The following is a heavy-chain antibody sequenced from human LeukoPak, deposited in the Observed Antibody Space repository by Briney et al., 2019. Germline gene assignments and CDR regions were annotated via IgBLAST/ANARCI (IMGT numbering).Heavy chain of an antibody. Sequence: AGGSLRLSCAASGFTFSFAAMTWVRQGPGKGLEWVSLISASGGSTYYADSVKGRFTISRDNSKNTVYLQMNSRRAEDTALYYCAKDIQGANWGQGTLVTVAS. D-gene: IGHD5-18*01. CDR1: GFTFSFAA. CDR3: AKDIQGAN. J-gene: IGHJ4*02. CDR2: ISASGGST. V-gene: IGHV3-23*01.